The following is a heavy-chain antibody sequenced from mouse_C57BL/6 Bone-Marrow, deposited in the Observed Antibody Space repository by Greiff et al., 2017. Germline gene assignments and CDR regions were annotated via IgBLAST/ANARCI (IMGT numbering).Heavy chain of an antibody. J-gene: IGHJ1*03. CDR2: IYPGDGDT. D-gene: IGHD2-5*01. V-gene: IGHV1-82*01. Sequence: VQLQQSGPELVKPGASVKISCKASGYAFRSSWMNWVKQRPGKGLEWIGRIYPGDGDTNYNGKFKGKATLTADKSSSTAYMQLSSLTSEDSAVYFCARNYSNSSPIDVWGTGTTVTVSS. CDR3: ARNYSNSSPIDV. CDR1: GYAFRSSW.